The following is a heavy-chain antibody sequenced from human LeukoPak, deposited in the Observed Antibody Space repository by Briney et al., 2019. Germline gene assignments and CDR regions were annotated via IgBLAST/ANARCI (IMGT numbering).Heavy chain of an antibody. CDR1: GFTFSSYW. CDR2: ISSSSSTI. CDR3: ARDGGPIVVVNEGFDY. V-gene: IGHV3-48*01. Sequence: PGGSLRLSCAASGFTFSSYWMSWVRQAPGKGLEWVSYISSSSSTIYYADSVKGRFTISRDNAKNSLYLQMNSLRAEDTAVYYCARDGGPIVVVNEGFDYWGQGTLVTVSS. D-gene: IGHD3-22*01. J-gene: IGHJ4*02.